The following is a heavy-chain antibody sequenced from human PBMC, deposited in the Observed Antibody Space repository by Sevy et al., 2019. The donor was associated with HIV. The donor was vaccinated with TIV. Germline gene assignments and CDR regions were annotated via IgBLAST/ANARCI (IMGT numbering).Heavy chain of an antibody. CDR3: TREGCTKPHDY. Sequence: GGSLRLSCAASGFTFSKYSMSWVRQPPGKGLEWVSTLSFGCGEINYADSVKGRFTISRDNSKSSVYLQMNNLRPEDSAVYYCTREGCTKPHDYWGQGTLVTVSS. J-gene: IGHJ4*02. CDR2: LSFGCGEI. V-gene: IGHV3-23*01. D-gene: IGHD2-8*01. CDR1: GFTFSKYS.